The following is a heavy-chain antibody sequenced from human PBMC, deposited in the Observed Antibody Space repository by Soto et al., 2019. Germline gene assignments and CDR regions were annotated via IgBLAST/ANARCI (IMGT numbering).Heavy chain of an antibody. D-gene: IGHD3-22*01. CDR2: ISSSSSYI. Sequence: PGGSLRLSCAASGFTFSSYSMNWVRQAPGKGLEWVSSISSSSSYIYYADSVKGRFTISRDNAKNPLYLQMNSLRAEDTAVYYCARVQDYYDSSGYYHNWFDPWGQGTLVTVSS. V-gene: IGHV3-21*01. CDR1: GFTFSSYS. J-gene: IGHJ5*02. CDR3: ARVQDYYDSSGYYHNWFDP.